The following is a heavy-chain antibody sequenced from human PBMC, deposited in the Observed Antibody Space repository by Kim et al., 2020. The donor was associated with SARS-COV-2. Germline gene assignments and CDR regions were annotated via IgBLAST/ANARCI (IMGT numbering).Heavy chain of an antibody. D-gene: IGHD6-13*01. CDR2: VYYIGST. CDR1: RGSIINYY. Sequence: SETLSLTCTVSRGSIINYYWSWIRQPPGKGLEWIGFVYYIGSTNYNPSLKSRVTISVDTSKNQFSLKLRSVTAADTAFYYCARHVSSSWLFDYWGQGILV. J-gene: IGHJ4*02. CDR3: ARHVSSSWLFDY. V-gene: IGHV4-59*08.